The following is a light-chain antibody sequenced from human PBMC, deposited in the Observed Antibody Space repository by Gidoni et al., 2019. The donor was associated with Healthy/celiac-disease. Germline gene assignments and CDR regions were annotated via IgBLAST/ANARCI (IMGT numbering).Light chain of an antibody. Sequence: DSQMTQSPSTLSASVGDRVTITCRASQSISSWLAWYQQKPGKAPKLLIYKASSLESGVPSSFSGSGSGTEFTLTISSLQPDDFATYYCQQYNSYPWTFGQGTKVEIK. CDR2: KAS. CDR1: QSISSW. J-gene: IGKJ1*01. V-gene: IGKV1-5*03. CDR3: QQYNSYPWT.